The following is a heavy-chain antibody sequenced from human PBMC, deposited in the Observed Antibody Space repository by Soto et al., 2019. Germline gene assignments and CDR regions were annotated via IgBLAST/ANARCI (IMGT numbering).Heavy chain of an antibody. CDR3: ARLLSSGWYSHYYYYYYGMDV. Sequence: PSETLSLTCTVSGGSISSYYWSWIRQPPGKRLEWIGYIYYSGSTDYNPSLKSRVTISVDTSKNQFSLKLSSVTAADTAVYYCARLLSSGWYSHYYYYYYGMDVWGQGTTVTVSS. V-gene: IGHV4-59*01. CDR1: GGSISSYY. J-gene: IGHJ6*02. CDR2: IYYSGST. D-gene: IGHD6-19*01.